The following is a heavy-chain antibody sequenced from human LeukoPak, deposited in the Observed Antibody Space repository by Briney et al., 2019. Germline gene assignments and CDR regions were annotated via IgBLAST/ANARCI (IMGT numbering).Heavy chain of an antibody. V-gene: IGHV4-59*11. J-gene: IGHJ4*02. CDR1: GGSISSHY. CDR3: ARDSYGSH. D-gene: IGHD4-17*01. Sequence: SETLSLTCTVSGGSISSHYWSWIRQPPGKGLEWIGYIYYDGSTNYNPSLKSRVTISMDTSKNQFSLKLSSVATADTAVYYCARDSYGSHWGQGTLVTVSS. CDR2: IYYDGST.